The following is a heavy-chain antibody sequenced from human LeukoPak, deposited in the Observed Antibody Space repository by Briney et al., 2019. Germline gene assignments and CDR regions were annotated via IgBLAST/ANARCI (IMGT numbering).Heavy chain of an antibody. CDR3: ARGTYCSSTGCYDGFDC. CDR2: IYTSGST. Sequence: SETLSLTCTVSGGSISSYYWSWIRQPAGKGLEWIGRIYTSGSTNYNPSLKSRVTMSVDTSKNQFSLKLSSVTAADTAVYYCARGTYCSSTGCYDGFDCWGQGTLVTVSS. D-gene: IGHD2-2*01. V-gene: IGHV4-4*07. J-gene: IGHJ4*02. CDR1: GGSISSYY.